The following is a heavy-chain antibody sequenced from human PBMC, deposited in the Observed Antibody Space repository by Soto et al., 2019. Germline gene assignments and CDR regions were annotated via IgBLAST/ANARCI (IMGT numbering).Heavy chain of an antibody. CDR2: ISPNGDST. J-gene: IGHJ4*03. Sequence: GGSLRLSCAASGFTFNNYAMNWVRQAPGRGLEWVSIISPNGDSTYYADSVKGRFTISRDNSQNTVFLQMNSLRAEDTAIYFCAKVRLTDYLRYEPQHWGQGTLVTVSS. CDR3: AKVRLTDYLRYEPQH. D-gene: IGHD4-17*01. V-gene: IGHV3-23*01. CDR1: GFTFNNYA.